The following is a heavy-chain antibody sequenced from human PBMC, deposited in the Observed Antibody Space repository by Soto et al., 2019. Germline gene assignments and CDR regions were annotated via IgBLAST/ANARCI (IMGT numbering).Heavy chain of an antibody. CDR1: GDTFNSYG. J-gene: IGHJ4*02. V-gene: IGHV1-18*01. D-gene: IGHD5-12*01. Sequence: QVQLVQSGAEVKKPGASVKVSCKASGDTFNSYGISWVRQATGQGLEWMGWISGYNGNTNCAQTVQGRVTMTTDTSTSTAYMERRSLRSDATAVYYCTVDRVATSDYWGKGTLVTVSS. CDR3: TVDRVATSDY. CDR2: ISGYNGNT.